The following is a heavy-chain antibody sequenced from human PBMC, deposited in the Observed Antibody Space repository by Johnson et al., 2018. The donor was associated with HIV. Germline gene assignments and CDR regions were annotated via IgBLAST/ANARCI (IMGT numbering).Heavy chain of an antibody. D-gene: IGHD1-26*01. CDR1: GFTFDDYG. J-gene: IGHJ3*01. CDR3: AKDLFTEREDDVFDF. Sequence: QEKLVESGGGVVRPGGSLRLSCAASGFTFDDYGMSWVRQAPGKGLEWVAVISYDGGSKYYADSVKGRFTISRDNSKDTLYLKMNSLRAEDTAVYSCAKDLFTEREDDVFDFWGQGTMLTVSS. V-gene: IGHV3-30*18. CDR2: ISYDGGSK.